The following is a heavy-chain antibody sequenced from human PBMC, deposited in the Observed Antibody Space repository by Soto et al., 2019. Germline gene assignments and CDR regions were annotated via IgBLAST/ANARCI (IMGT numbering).Heavy chain of an antibody. D-gene: IGHD1-26*01. CDR2: IKNNGAT. J-gene: IGHJ4*02. CDR1: GFTFNNAW. V-gene: IGHV3-15*01. Sequence: EVQLVESGGGLVTPGGSLRLSCVVSGFTFNNAWMNWVRQAPGKGLEWVGRIKNNGATDYAAFVKGRFTFSRDDSRGTLYLQMDSLETEDTAVYYCTADLSPPEGPSYPIDSWGQGTLVTVSS. CDR3: TADLSPPEGPSYPIDS.